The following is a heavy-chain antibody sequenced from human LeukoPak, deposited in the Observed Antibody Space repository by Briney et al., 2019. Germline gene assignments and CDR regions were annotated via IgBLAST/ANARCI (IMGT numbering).Heavy chain of an antibody. CDR2: ISGSGGST. CDR1: GFTFSSYG. J-gene: IGHJ6*03. D-gene: IGHD6-19*01. CDR3: TRDVVAGLYYYYYYYMDV. V-gene: IGHV3-23*01. Sequence: WGTLRLSCAASGFTFSSYGMSWVRQAPGKGLEWVSAISGSGGSTYYADSVKGRFTISRDNSKNTLYLQMNSLRAQDTAVYYCTRDVVAGLYYYYYYYMDVWGKGTTVTVYS.